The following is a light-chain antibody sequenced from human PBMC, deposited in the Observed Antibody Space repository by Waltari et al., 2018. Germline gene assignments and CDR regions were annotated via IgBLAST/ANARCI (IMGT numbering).Light chain of an antibody. CDR3: QQYNNWPLT. V-gene: IGKV3-15*01. Sequence: EIVMTQSPAALSVSPGERVTLSCRASQSVDSKLAWYQQKPGQAPRLLIYASSTRATGIPARVSGGGSGTEFTLTISSLQSEDFAVYYCQQYNNWPLTFGGETKVEIK. J-gene: IGKJ4*01. CDR1: QSVDSK. CDR2: ASS.